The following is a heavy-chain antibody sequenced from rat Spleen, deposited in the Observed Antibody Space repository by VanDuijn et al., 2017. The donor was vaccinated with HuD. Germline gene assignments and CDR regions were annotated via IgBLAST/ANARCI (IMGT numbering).Heavy chain of an antibody. Sequence: EVQLVESGGGLVQPGRSMILSCAASGFTFNSYDMAWVRQAPTKGLEWVTSISRRSDRTYYRDSVKGRFTVSRDNAKSTLYLQMDSLRSEDTATYYCARQGNNFVMDAWGQGASVTVSS. CDR3: ARQGNNFVMDA. V-gene: IGHV5-25*01. J-gene: IGHJ4*01. D-gene: IGHD4-5*01. CDR2: ISRRSDRT. CDR1: GFTFNSYD.